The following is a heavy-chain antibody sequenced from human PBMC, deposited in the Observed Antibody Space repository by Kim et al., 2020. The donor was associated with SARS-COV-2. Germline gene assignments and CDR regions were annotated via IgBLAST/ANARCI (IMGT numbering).Heavy chain of an antibody. Sequence: GGSLRLSCGASGFTVNNFAMSWVRQAPGKGLEWVSTDPGGGGRTFYADFVKGRFTISRDNSKNTVFEQMNSVRAEDTAVYYCAKALPLRSGWYVFEDWGQGTLVTVSS. D-gene: IGHD6-19*01. J-gene: IGHJ4*02. V-gene: IGHV3-23*01. CDR1: GFTVNNFA. CDR3: AKALPLRSGWYVFED. CDR2: DPGGGGRT.